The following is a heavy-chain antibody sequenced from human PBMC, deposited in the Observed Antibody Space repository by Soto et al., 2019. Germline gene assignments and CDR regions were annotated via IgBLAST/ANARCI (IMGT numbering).Heavy chain of an antibody. V-gene: IGHV4-59*08. CDR1: GGSISGHY. D-gene: IGHD3-10*01. CDR2: FYNSGTT. Sequence: LSLTCTVSGGSISGHYWSWIRQPPGKGLEWIGYFYNSGTTNYNPSLKSRVTISIDTSKNQLSLKVGSVTAADTAVYYCARHTFYYGSGTYSMPFYFDYWGQGTLVTVFS. CDR3: ARHTFYYGSGTYSMPFYFDY. J-gene: IGHJ4*02.